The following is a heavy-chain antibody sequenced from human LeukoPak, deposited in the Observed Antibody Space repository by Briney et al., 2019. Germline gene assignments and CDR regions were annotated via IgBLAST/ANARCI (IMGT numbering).Heavy chain of an antibody. CDR2: MNPHSGNA. Sequence: ASVKVSCKASGYTFTTYDINWVRQAVGQGLEWMGWMNPHSGNAGYAQKFQGRVTMTRDTSISTAYMELSSLRSEDTAVYYCARIPHRVPHNWFDPWGQGTLVTVSS. D-gene: IGHD2-2*01. V-gene: IGHV1-8*01. CDR1: GYTFTTYD. J-gene: IGHJ5*02. CDR3: ARIPHRVPHNWFDP.